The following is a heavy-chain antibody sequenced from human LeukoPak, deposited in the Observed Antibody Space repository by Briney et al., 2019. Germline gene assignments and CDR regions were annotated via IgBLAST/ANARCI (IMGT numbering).Heavy chain of an antibody. D-gene: IGHD6-25*01. CDR1: GFTVSSNY. Sequence: HPGGSLRLSCAASGFTVSSNYMSWVRQAPGKGLEWVSVIYSGGSTYYADSVKGRFTISRDNSKNTLYLQMNSLRAEDTAVYYCARGISRLLASDGYFDYWGQGTLVTVSS. V-gene: IGHV3-66*01. CDR2: IYSGGST. CDR3: ARGISRLLASDGYFDY. J-gene: IGHJ4*02.